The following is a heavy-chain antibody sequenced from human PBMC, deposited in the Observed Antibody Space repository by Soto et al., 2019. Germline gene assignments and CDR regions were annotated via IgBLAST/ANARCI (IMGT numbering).Heavy chain of an antibody. CDR1: GYTLTELS. CDR2: FDPADGET. CDR3: ATEYCTGDTCYSFFDY. V-gene: IGHV1-24*01. Sequence: ASVKVSCKVSGYTLTELSMHWVRQAPGKGLEWMGGFDPADGETIYAQKFQGRVTMTEDTSTDTAFMELSSLRSEDTAVYYCATEYCTGDTCYSFFDYWGQGTLVTVSS. D-gene: IGHD2-15*01. J-gene: IGHJ4*02.